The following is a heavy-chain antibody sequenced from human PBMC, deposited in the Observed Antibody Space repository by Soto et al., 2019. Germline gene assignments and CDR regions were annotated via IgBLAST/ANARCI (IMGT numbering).Heavy chain of an antibody. CDR3: AKDLVVLSARFES. V-gene: IGHV3-23*01. D-gene: IGHD2-15*01. J-gene: IGHJ4*02. CDR1: GFTFANYA. CDR2: ISASGVRT. Sequence: EVQLLESGGGLVQPGGSLRLSCTVSGFTFANYAMAWVRQAPGKGLEWVSGISASGVRTYYADSAKGRFTISRDNSNNTLYLQMTSLRADDTAVYYCAKDLVVLSARFESWGQGALVTVSS.